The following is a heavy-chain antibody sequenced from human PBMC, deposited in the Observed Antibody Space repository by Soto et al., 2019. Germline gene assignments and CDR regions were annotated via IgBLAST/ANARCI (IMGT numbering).Heavy chain of an antibody. V-gene: IGHV4-34*12. J-gene: IGHJ5*01. CDR2: IFYSGNA. D-gene: IGHD3-3*01. CDR3: AGRTSVTSVEIFSGGLSGHNWVDP. CDR1: GGSLSGYY. Sequence: SETLSLTCAVYGGSLSGYYWSWLRQSPGKGLGGIGEIFYSGNANFNPSLKSRVTMSVDTSQNQFSLELSSVTAADTALYYCAGRTSVTSVEIFSGGLSGHNWVDPWGRGTLVTVSS.